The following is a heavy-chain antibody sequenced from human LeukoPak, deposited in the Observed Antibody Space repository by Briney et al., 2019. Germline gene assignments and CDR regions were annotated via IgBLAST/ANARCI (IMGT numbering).Heavy chain of an antibody. CDR2: ISTGSGYI. CDR3: ARDHNFYGSGRGFDP. V-gene: IGHV3-21*01. J-gene: IGHJ5*02. CDR1: GFTFSSYS. D-gene: IGHD3-10*01. Sequence: GGSLRLSCAASGFTFSSYSMNWVRQAPGKGLEWVSSISTGSGYIHYADSVKGRFTISRDNAKNSLYLQMNSLRDADTAVYYCARDHNFYGSGRGFDPWGQGTLVAVSS.